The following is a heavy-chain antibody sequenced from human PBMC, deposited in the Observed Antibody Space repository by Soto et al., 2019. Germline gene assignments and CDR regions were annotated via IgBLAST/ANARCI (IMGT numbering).Heavy chain of an antibody. CDR2: IIPIFGTP. CDR1: GGSFTSYA. CDR3: ARDPRPHFSTWDSDVWFDT. Sequence: QVQLVQSGTEVKKPGSSVKVSCQASGGSFTSYAFAWVRQAPGQGLEWVGGIIPIFGTPNYAQKFQGRVTITADRSTSTVYLDLTGLTSEDTAVYFCARDPRPHFSTWDSDVWFDTWGQGSLVIVSS. J-gene: IGHJ5*02. V-gene: IGHV1-69*06. D-gene: IGHD6-13*01.